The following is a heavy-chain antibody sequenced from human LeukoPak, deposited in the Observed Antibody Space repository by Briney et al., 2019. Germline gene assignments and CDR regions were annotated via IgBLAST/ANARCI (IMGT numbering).Heavy chain of an antibody. Sequence: PGGSLRLSCAASGFTFSSYWMTWVRQAPGKGLEWVANIKQDGSEKYYVDSVKGRFTISRDSAKNSLYLQMNSLRAGDTAVYYCARDASYMDVWGKGTTVTVSS. D-gene: IGHD3-16*01. V-gene: IGHV3-7*01. J-gene: IGHJ6*03. CDR3: ARDASYMDV. CDR1: GFTFSSYW. CDR2: IKQDGSEK.